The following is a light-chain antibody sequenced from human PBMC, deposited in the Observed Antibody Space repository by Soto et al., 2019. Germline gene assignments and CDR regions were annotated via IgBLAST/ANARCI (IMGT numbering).Light chain of an antibody. CDR1: HDINNY. V-gene: IGKV1-33*01. CDR3: QQYDDRPYT. Sequence: DIQMTQSPSSLSASVGDRITIACQASHDINNYLSWFKQKPGKAPSLLIYDASNLEAGVPSRFSGSGSGTAFTFTINSLQPEGIATYICQQYDDRPYTFGQGTNLEIK. CDR2: DAS. J-gene: IGKJ2*01.